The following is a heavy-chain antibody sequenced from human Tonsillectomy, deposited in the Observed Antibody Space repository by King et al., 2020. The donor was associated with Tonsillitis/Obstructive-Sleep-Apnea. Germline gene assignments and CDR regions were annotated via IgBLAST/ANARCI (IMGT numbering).Heavy chain of an antibody. CDR1: GYTFTSYD. Sequence: VQLVESGAEVKKPGASVKVSCTASGYTFTSYDINWVRQATGQGLEWMGWMNPNSGNTGYAQKFQGRVTMTRNTSTSTAYMGLSSLRSEDTDVYYCARGRYYYGSGSYSWFDPWGQGTLVTVSS. D-gene: IGHD3-10*01. CDR2: MNPNSGNT. V-gene: IGHV1-8*01. J-gene: IGHJ5*02. CDR3: ARGRYYYGSGSYSWFDP.